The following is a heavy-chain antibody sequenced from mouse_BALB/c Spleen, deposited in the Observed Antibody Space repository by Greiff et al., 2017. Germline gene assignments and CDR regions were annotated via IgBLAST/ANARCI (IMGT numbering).Heavy chain of an antibody. J-gene: IGHJ3*01. CDR1: GFTFSSYA. Sequence: EVQRVESGGGLVKPGGSLKLSCAASGFTFSSYAMSWVRQTPEKRLEWVASISSGGSTYYPDSVKGRFTISRDNARNILYLQMSSLRSEDTAMYYCARGPYYYGSSYPWFAYWGQGTLVTVSA. CDR3: ARGPYYYGSSYPWFAY. D-gene: IGHD1-1*01. CDR2: ISSGGST. V-gene: IGHV5-6-5*01.